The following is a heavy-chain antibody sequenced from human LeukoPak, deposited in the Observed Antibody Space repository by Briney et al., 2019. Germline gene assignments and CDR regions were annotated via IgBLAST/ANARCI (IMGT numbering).Heavy chain of an antibody. CDR2: IYYSGST. CDR3: ARDYCSGGSCDYYYYYGMDV. V-gene: IGHV4-61*01. D-gene: IGHD2-15*01. Sequence: SETLSLTCTASGGSVSSGSYYWSWIRQPPGKGLEWIGYIYYSGSTNYNPSLKSRVTISVDTSKNQFSLKLSSVTAADTAVYYCARDYCSGGSCDYYYYYGMDVWGQGTTVTVSS. CDR1: GGSVSSGSYY. J-gene: IGHJ6*02.